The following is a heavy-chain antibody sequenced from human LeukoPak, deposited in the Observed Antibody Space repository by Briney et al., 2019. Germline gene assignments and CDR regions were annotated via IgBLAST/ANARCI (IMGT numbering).Heavy chain of an antibody. CDR1: GLTFSNYW. CDR3: ARSGDTGRSWYFDL. CDR2: ISSSASTI. Sequence: GGSLRLSCAASGLTFSNYWMSWIRQAPGKGLEWISYISSSASTIYYADSVKGRFTISRDNAKNSLYLQMNSLRAEDTAMYYCARSGDTGRSWYFDLWGRGTLVTVSS. D-gene: IGHD3-10*01. V-gene: IGHV3-11*04. J-gene: IGHJ2*01.